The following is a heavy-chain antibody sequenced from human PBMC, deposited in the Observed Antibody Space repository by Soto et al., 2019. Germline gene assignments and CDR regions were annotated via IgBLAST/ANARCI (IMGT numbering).Heavy chain of an antibody. Sequence: PGGSLRLSCAASGFTVSSNYMSWVRQAPGKGLEWVSVIYSGGSTYYADSVKGRFTISRDNSKNTLYLQMNSLRAEDTAVYYCARNYYDSSGSWFDPWGQGTLVTVSS. CDR3: ARNYYDSSGSWFDP. CDR1: GFTVSSNY. CDR2: IYSGGST. D-gene: IGHD3-22*01. V-gene: IGHV3-53*01. J-gene: IGHJ5*02.